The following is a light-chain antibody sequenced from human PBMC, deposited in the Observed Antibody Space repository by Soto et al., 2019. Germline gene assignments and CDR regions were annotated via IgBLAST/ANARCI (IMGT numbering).Light chain of an antibody. CDR2: GVT. J-gene: IGLJ1*01. CDR1: HNDIGTYDY. CDR3: SSFTSTRIYV. V-gene: IGLV2-14*03. Sequence: QSVLSQPSSVSGSLGQVITISCTGNHNDIGTYDYVSWYQQHPGRAPRLLIHGVTTRPSGISDRFSASKSGLTASLTISGLQPEDEADYYCSSFTSTRIYVFGPGTKVTVL.